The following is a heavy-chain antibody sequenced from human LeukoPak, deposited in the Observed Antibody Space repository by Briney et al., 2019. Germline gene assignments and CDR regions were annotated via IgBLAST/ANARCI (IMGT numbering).Heavy chain of an antibody. J-gene: IGHJ4*02. Sequence: PGGSLRLSCAASGFTFSSYAMSWVRQAPGKGLEWVSAISGSGGSTYYADSVKGRFTISRDNSKNTLYLQMNSLRAEDTAVYYCAKDPFRSIAVAGVPDYWGQGTLVTVSS. CDR2: ISGSGGST. D-gene: IGHD6-19*01. V-gene: IGHV3-23*01. CDR3: AKDPFRSIAVAGVPDY. CDR1: GFTFSSYA.